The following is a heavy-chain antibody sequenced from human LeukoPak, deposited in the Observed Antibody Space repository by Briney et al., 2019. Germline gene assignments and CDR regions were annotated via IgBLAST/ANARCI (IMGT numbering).Heavy chain of an antibody. Sequence: GAALQISSQGAGYSFTSYWIGWVRQMPGQGLGWMGIIYPGDSDTRYSPSFQGQVTISADKSINTAYLQWSSLKASVTAMYYCARGGRVRYFDWFFDYWGQGTLVTVSS. V-gene: IGHV5-51*01. CDR3: ARGGRVRYFDWFFDY. CDR2: IYPGDSDT. D-gene: IGHD3-9*01. CDR1: GYSFTSYW. J-gene: IGHJ4*02.